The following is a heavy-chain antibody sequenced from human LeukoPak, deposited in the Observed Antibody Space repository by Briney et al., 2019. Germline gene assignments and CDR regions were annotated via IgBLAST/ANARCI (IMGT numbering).Heavy chain of an antibody. V-gene: IGHV4-59*11. CDR1: GGSMNSHY. CDR3: ATIKRGNIYGYFDF. J-gene: IGHJ4*02. Sequence: PSETLSLTCTVSGGSMNSHYWSWTRQPPGKGLEWIGYMLDTVTTKDNPSLKSRFTLSADTSKNQFSLRLTSVTAADTAVYYCATIKRGNIYGYFDFWGQGILSPFPQ. CDR2: MLDTVTT. D-gene: IGHD5-18*01.